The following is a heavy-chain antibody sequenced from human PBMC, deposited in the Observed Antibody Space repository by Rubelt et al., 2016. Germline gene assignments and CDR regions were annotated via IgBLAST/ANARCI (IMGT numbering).Heavy chain of an antibody. J-gene: IGHJ4*02. CDR1: GDTFSSYA. CDR2: IIPILGIA. CDR3: ARDVGGNSVLYYFDY. Sequence: QVQLVQSGAEVKKPGSSVKVSCKASGDTFSSYAISWVRQAPGQGLEWMGRIIPILGIANYAQKFQGRVTITADKSTSTAYMELSSLRSDDTAVYYCARDVGGNSVLYYFDYWGQGTLVTVSS. V-gene: IGHV1-69*04. D-gene: IGHD4-23*01.